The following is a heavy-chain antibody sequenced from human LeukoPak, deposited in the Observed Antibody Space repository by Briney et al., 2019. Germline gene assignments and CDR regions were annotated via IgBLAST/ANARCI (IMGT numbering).Heavy chain of an antibody. CDR2: ISYDGSNK. D-gene: IGHD5-18*01. Sequence: GGFLRLSCAASGFTFSSYGMHWVRQAPGKGLEWVATISYDGSNKYYADSVKGRFTISRENSKNTLFLQMNSLRVEDTAVYYCAKVRSPGYSYGADNGGQGTRVTVSS. V-gene: IGHV3-30*18. J-gene: IGHJ4*02. CDR3: AKVRSPGYSYGADN. CDR1: GFTFSSYG.